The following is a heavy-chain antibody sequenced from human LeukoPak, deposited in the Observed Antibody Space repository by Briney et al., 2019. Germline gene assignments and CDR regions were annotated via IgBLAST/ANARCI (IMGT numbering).Heavy chain of an antibody. CDR1: GFTFSSYW. CDR3: AREDYDYVWGSYRYVGTDY. Sequence: GGSLRLSCAASGFTFSSYWMSWVRQAPGKGLEWVANIKQDGSEKYYVDSVKGRFTISRDNAKNSLYLQMNCLRAEDTAVYYCAREDYDYVWGSYRYVGTDYWGQGTLVTVSS. CDR2: IKQDGSEK. V-gene: IGHV3-7*03. J-gene: IGHJ4*02. D-gene: IGHD3-16*02.